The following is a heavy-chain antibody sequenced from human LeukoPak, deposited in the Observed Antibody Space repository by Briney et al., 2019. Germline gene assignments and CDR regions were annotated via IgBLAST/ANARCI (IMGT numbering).Heavy chain of an antibody. V-gene: IGHV3-23*01. D-gene: IGHD3-10*01. CDR1: GFTFSNYA. CDR2: ISDSGRST. J-gene: IGHJ4*02. CDR3: ARDRMVYTY. Sequence: PGGSLRLSCAASGFTFSNYAMSWVRQAPGKGLEWVSAISDSGRSTYYADSVKGRFTISRDNSKNTLHLQMNSLRAEETAVYYCARDRMVYTYWGQGTLVTVSS.